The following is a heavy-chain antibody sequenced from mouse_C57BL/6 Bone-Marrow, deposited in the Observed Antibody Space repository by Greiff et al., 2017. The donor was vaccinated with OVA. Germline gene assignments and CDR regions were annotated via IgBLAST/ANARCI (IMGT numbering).Heavy chain of an antibody. CDR3: ARYGSSLWYFDV. J-gene: IGHJ1*03. Sequence: EVQGVESGGGLVQPGGSLSLSCAASGFTFTDYYMSWVRQPPGKALEWLGFIRNKANGYTTEYSASVKGRCTISRDNSQRILYLQMNALRAEDSATYFCARYGSSLWYFDVWGTGTTVTVSS. CDR2: IRNKANGYTT. V-gene: IGHV7-3*01. D-gene: IGHD1-1*01. CDR1: GFTFTDYY.